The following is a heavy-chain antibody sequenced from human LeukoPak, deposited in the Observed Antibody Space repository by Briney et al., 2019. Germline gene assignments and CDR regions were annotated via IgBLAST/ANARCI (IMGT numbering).Heavy chain of an antibody. J-gene: IGHJ4*02. CDR1: GLTFSSYG. CDR2: ISGSGDRT. Sequence: PGGSLRLSCAASGLTFSSYGMSWVRQAPGKGLEWVSSISGSGDRTYYADSVTGRVTISRSNSKTTLYLQMNSLRAEDTAIYYCSKLACCDVPVYWGQGTLVTVSS. D-gene: IGHD2-15*01. CDR3: SKLACCDVPVY. V-gene: IGHV3-23*01.